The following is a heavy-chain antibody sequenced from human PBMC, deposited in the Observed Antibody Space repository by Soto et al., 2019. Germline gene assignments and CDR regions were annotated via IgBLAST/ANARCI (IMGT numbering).Heavy chain of an antibody. CDR3: ARDITHPNPLYY. CDR2: ISAHNGNT. V-gene: IGHV1-18*01. Sequence: GASVKVSCKASGYTFTSYGITWVRQAPGQGLEWMGWISAHNGNTDYAQKFQGRVIMTRDTSASTAYMELRSLRSEDTAVYYCARDITHPNPLYYWGQGTLVTVSS. CDR1: GYTFTSYG. D-gene: IGHD1-20*01. J-gene: IGHJ4*02.